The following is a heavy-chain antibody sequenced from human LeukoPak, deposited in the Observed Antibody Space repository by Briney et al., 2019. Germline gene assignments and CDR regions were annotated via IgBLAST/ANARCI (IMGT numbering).Heavy chain of an antibody. J-gene: IGHJ5*02. D-gene: IGHD2-15*01. CDR3: AKAPAPSCSGVYCSPFYP. CDR2: TSSSDAGT. Sequence: PGGSLRLSCAASGFTLSSYAMSWVRQAPGKGLEWVSATSSSDAGTYYAESVRGRFTISRGNSKNTLFLQMNSLRAEDAAVYYCAKAPAPSCSGVYCSPFYPWAQGTLFTVP. V-gene: IGHV3-23*01. CDR1: GFTLSSYA.